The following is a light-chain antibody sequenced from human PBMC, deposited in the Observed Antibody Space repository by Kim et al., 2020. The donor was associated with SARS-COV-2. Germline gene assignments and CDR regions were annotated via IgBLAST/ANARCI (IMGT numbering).Light chain of an antibody. V-gene: IGLV3-19*01. Sequence: SSELTQDPAVSVALGQTVRITCQGDSLRSYYATWYRQKPGQAPKVVIYGKDNRPSGVPDRFSGSSSGNTAYLTITGTQAGDEADYYCNSRDSNDYVVFGGGTKVTVL. CDR3: NSRDSNDYVV. J-gene: IGLJ2*01. CDR2: GKD. CDR1: SLRSYY.